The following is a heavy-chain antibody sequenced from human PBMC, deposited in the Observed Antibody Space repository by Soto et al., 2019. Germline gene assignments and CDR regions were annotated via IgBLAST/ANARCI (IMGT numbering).Heavy chain of an antibody. CDR3: AGEGQATNYYYSMDV. CDR2: ISGYNGNT. Sequence: QVQVVQSGDEVKKPGASVKVSCKASGYTFTNYGFSWVRQAPGQGLEWMGWISGYNGNTKYAEKFQGRVTMTKDTSTSTANMELRSLRADDTAVYYCAGEGQATNYYYSMDVLGQETAITFSS. J-gene: IGHJ6*02. V-gene: IGHV1-18*01. CDR1: GYTFTNYG.